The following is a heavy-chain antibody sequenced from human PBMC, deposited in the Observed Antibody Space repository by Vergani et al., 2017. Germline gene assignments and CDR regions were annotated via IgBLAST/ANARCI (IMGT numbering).Heavy chain of an antibody. D-gene: IGHD3-16*02. CDR1: GFTFSSYA. J-gene: IGHJ4*02. V-gene: IGHV4-34*01. CDR2: INHSGST. CDR3: ASSPPSFYDYVWGSYRLDY. Sequence: VQLLESGGGLVQPGGSLRLSCAASGFTFSSYAMSWIRQPPGKGLEWIGEINHSGSTNYNPSLKSRVTISVDTSKNQFSLKLSSVTAADTAVYYCASSPPSFYDYVWGSYRLDYWGQGTLVTVSS.